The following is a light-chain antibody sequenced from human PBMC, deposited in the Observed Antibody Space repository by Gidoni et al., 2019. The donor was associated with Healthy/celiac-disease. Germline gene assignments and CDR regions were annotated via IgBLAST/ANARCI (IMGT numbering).Light chain of an antibody. J-gene: IGKJ1*01. CDR1: QGLSSY. CDR2: AAS. Sequence: DIQLTQSPSFLSASVGDRVTSTCRASQGLSSYLAWYQQKPGKAPKLLIYAASTLQSGVPSRFSGSGSGTEFTLTISSVQPEDFATYYCQQLNSYPRTFGQGTKVEIK. CDR3: QQLNSYPRT. V-gene: IGKV1-9*01.